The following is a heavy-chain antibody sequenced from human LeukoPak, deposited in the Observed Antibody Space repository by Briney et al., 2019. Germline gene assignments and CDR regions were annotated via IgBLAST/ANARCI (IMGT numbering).Heavy chain of an antibody. CDR2: IYYSGST. CDR3: ATHEWYSSGWDLKYFDY. J-gene: IGHJ4*02. CDR1: GGSISSSSYY. Sequence: SETLSLTCTVSGGSISSSSYYWGWIRQPPGKGLEWIGSIYYSGSTYYNPSLKGRVTISVDTSKNQFSLKLSSVTAADTAVYYCATHEWYSSGWDLKYFDYWGQGTLVTVSS. V-gene: IGHV4-39*01. D-gene: IGHD6-19*01.